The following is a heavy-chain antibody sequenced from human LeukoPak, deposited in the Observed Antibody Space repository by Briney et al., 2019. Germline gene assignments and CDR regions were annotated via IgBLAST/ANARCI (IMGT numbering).Heavy chain of an antibody. J-gene: IGHJ6*03. Sequence: SETLSLTCTVSSGSISTSNYYWGWVRQPPGKALEWIGNIFYTGSTYYSPSLKSRVTISVDTSKNQFSLKLSSVTAADTAVYFCARTQEAGYSSGRYDSYYYYYMDVWGKGTSVTISS. CDR2: IFYTGST. CDR3: ARTQEAGYSSGRYDSYYYYYMDV. D-gene: IGHD6-19*01. CDR1: SGSISTSNYY. V-gene: IGHV4-39*07.